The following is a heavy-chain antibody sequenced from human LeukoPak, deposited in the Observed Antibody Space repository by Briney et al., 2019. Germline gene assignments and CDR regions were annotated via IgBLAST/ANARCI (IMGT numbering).Heavy chain of an antibody. Sequence: SVKVSCKASGGTFSSYAISWVRQAPEQGLEWMGGIIPIFGTANYAQKFQGRVTITADESTSTAYMELSSLRSEDTAVYYCASSSGSWYYFDYWGQGTLVTVSS. CDR3: ASSSGSWYYFDY. CDR1: GGTFSSYA. D-gene: IGHD6-13*01. V-gene: IGHV1-69*13. J-gene: IGHJ4*02. CDR2: IIPIFGTA.